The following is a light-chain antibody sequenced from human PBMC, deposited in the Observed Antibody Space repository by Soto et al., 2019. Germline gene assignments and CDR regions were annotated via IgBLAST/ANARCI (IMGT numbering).Light chain of an antibody. CDR3: QQYNTYPWT. CDR1: QSISEF. CDR2: DAF. V-gene: IGKV1-5*01. Sequence: DIQMTQSPSTLSVSVGDTVTITCRANQSISEFLAWYQQKPGKAPKLLIYDAFGLEKGVPSRFGGSGSGTEFTLSITSLQPNDLGNYYYQQYNTYPWTFGQGTKVDFK. J-gene: IGKJ1*01.